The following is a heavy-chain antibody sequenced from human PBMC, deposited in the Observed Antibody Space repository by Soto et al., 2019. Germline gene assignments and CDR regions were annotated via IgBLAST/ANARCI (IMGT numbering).Heavy chain of an antibody. Sequence: SETLSLTCAVYGGSFSGYYWSWIRQPPGKGLEWIGEINHSGSTNYNPSLKSRVTISVDTSKNQFSLKLSSVTAADTAVYYCAREVYYYGSGSQRGWFDPWGQGTLVTVSS. CDR1: GGSFSGYY. CDR3: AREVYYYGSGSQRGWFDP. V-gene: IGHV4-34*01. D-gene: IGHD3-10*01. CDR2: INHSGST. J-gene: IGHJ5*02.